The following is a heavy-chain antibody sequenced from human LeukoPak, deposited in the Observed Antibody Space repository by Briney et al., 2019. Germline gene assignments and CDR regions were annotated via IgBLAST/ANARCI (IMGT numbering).Heavy chain of an antibody. Sequence: SETLSLTCTVSGGSISSYYWSWIRQPPEKGLEWIGYIYYSGSTNYNPSLKSRVTISVDTSKNQFSLKLSSVTAADTAVYYCARGYTGGNWFDPWGQGTLVTVSS. CDR2: IYYSGST. CDR1: GGSISSYY. V-gene: IGHV4-59*01. J-gene: IGHJ5*02. D-gene: IGHD3-16*02. CDR3: ARGYTGGNWFDP.